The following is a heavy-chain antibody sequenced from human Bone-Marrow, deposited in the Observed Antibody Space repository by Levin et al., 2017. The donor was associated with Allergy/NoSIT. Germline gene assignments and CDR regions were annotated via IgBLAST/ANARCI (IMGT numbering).Heavy chain of an antibody. CDR1: GFTLSQYD. D-gene: IGHD2-21*02. Sequence: PGGSLRLSCVASGFTLSQYDMIWVRQSPGKGLEWLSTISNTGTTVSFADSVKGRFTVSRDNTKKSLFLEMNSLRADDTAIYYCARGSFRTACLLAYYYGLDVWGQGTTVSVSS. CDR2: ISNTGTTV. CDR3: ARGSFRTACLLAYYYGLDV. V-gene: IGHV3-48*03. J-gene: IGHJ6*02.